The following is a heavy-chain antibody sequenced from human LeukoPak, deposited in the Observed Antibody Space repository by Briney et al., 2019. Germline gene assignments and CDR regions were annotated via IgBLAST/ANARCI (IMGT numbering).Heavy chain of an antibody. Sequence: GGSLRLSCAASGFTVSSNYMSWVRQAPGKGLEWVSVIYSGGSTYYADSVKGRFTISRDNSKNTLYLQMNSLRAEDTAVYYCARAAVAGLFDYWGQGTLVTVSS. V-gene: IGHV3-53*01. J-gene: IGHJ4*02. D-gene: IGHD6-19*01. CDR3: ARAAVAGLFDY. CDR2: IYSGGST. CDR1: GFTVSSNY.